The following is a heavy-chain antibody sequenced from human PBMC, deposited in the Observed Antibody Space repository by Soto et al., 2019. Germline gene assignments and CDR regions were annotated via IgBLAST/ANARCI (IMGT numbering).Heavy chain of an antibody. CDR3: ARGWGYDGYYYYYGMDV. Sequence: LETLSLTCAVSGGSISRSNWWSWVRQPPVKGLEWIGEIYHSGSTNYNPSLKSRVTISVDKSKNQFSLKLSSVTAADTAVYYCARGWGYDGYYYYYGMDVWGQGTTVTVSS. J-gene: IGHJ6*02. CDR1: GGSISRSNW. V-gene: IGHV4-4*02. D-gene: IGHD3-3*01. CDR2: IYHSGST.